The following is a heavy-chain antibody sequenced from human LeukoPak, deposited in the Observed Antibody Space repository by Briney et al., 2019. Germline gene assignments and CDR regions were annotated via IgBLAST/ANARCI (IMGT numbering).Heavy chain of an antibody. J-gene: IGHJ6*02. CDR2: ISYDGSNK. CDR1: GFTFSSYA. V-gene: IGHV3-30-3*01. D-gene: IGHD4-17*01. Sequence: SGGGVVQPGRSLRLSCAASGFTFSSYAMHWVRQAPGKGLEWVAVISYDGSNKYYADSVKGRFTISRDNSKNTLYLQMNSLRAEDTAVYYCARGRDYGDYVYYYYGMDVWGQGTTVTVSS. CDR3: ARGRDYGDYVYYYYGMDV.